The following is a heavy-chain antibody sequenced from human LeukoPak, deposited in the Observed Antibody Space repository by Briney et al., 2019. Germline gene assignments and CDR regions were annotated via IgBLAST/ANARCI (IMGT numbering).Heavy chain of an antibody. Sequence: GGSLRLSCAASGFTFSSFSMNWVRQAPGKGLEWVSYIRTSGTNTDYTGPVKGRFTISRDNAKNSLYLQMNILRAEDTAVYYCARMNYVSSGWGAPFDYWGQGTLVTVSS. D-gene: IGHD1-7*01. J-gene: IGHJ4*02. CDR1: GFTFSSFS. CDR3: ARMNYVSSGWGAPFDY. V-gene: IGHV3-48*04. CDR2: IRTSGTNT.